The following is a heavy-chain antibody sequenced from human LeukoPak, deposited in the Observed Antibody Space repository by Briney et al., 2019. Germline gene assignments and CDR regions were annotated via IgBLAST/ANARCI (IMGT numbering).Heavy chain of an antibody. V-gene: IGHV3-11*04. CDR3: ARDLLGY. J-gene: IGHJ4*02. Sequence: SFSDYYWGWIRQPPGKGLEWVSYISSSSSTIYYADSVKGRFTISRDNAKNSLYLQMNSLRDEDTAVYYCARDLLGYWGQGTLVTVSS. CDR2: ISSSSSTI. D-gene: IGHD2-15*01. CDR1: SFSDYY.